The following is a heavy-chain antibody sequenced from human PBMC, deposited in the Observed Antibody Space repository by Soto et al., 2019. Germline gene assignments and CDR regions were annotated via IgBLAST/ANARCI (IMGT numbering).Heavy chain of an antibody. CDR2: IIPIFGTA. J-gene: IGHJ4*02. CDR1: GGTFSSYA. V-gene: IGHV1-69*01. Sequence: QVQLVQSGAEVKKPGSSVKVSCKASGGTFSSYAISWVRQAPGQGLEWMGGIIPIFGTANYAQKFQGRVTITADESTSTDYMELSSLRYEDTAVYYCARGAILTGYPLGELDYWGQGTMVTVSS. D-gene: IGHD3-9*01. CDR3: ARGAILTGYPLGELDY.